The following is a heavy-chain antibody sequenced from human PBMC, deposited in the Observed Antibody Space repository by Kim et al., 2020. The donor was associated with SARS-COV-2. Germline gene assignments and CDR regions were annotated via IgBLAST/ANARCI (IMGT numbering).Heavy chain of an antibody. J-gene: IGHJ4*02. CDR3: ARHTYNWNYESPDY. CDR2: IYYSGST. D-gene: IGHD1-7*01. Sequence: SETLSLTCTVSGGSISSSSYYWGWIRQPPGKGLEWIGSIYYSGSTYYNPSLKSRVTISVDTSKNQFSLKLSSVTAADTAVYYCARHTYNWNYESPDYWGQGTLVTVSS. CDR1: GGSISSSSYY. V-gene: IGHV4-39*01.